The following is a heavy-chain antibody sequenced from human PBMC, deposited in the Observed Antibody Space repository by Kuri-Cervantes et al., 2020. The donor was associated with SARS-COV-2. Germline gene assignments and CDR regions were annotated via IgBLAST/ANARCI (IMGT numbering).Heavy chain of an antibody. CDR2: IYYSGST. CDR1: GDFISSSSYY. CDR3: ARLFSPWSVVGDY. Sequence: ESLKISCTVSGDFISSSSYYWGWIRQPPGKGLEWIGTIYYSGSTDYNPSLKSRVTISVDTSKNQFSLKLRSVTATDTAVYYCARLFSPWSVVGDYWGQGTLVTVSS. D-gene: IGHD1-1*01. V-gene: IGHV4-39*01. J-gene: IGHJ4*02.